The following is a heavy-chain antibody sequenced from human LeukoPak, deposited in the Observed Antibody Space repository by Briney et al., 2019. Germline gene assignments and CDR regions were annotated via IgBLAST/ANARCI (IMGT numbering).Heavy chain of an antibody. Sequence: PGGSLRLSCAGSGISLSRYWMSWVRQAPGEGLEWVANIKEDESEKYYVDSVKGRFTISRDNAKNSLYLQMNSLRAEDTAVYYCASDQAGSSFWSDSRDYWGQGTLVTVSS. J-gene: IGHJ4*02. D-gene: IGHD3-3*01. CDR1: GISLSRYW. V-gene: IGHV3-7*01. CDR3: ASDQAGSSFWSDSRDY. CDR2: IKEDESEK.